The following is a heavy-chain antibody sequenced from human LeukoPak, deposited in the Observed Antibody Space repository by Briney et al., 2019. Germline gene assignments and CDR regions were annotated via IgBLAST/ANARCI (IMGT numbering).Heavy chain of an antibody. CDR1: GYTFTSYG. CDR2: ISAYNGNT. D-gene: IGHD2-2*01. CDR3: ARDTDIVVVPAASLLDY. J-gene: IGHJ4*02. V-gene: IGHV1-18*01. Sequence: GASVKVSCKAPGYTFTSYGISWVRQAPGQGLEWMGWISAYNGNTNYAQKLQGRVTMTTDTSTSTAYMELRSLRSDDTAVYYCARDTDIVVVPAASLLDYWGQGTLVTVSS.